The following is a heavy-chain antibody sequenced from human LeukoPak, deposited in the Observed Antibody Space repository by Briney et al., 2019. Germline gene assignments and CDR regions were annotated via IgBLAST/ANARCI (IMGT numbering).Heavy chain of an antibody. V-gene: IGHV3-7*03. CDR2: IKHDGADK. Sequence: GGSLRLSCVASGFTFSSYWMSWVRQAPGKGLEWVANIKHDGADKYFVDSVKGRFTISRDNVKNSLFLQMNSLRDEDTAIYYCAKSSGASTYYFDYWGQGILVTVS. CDR3: AKSSGASTYYFDY. D-gene: IGHD2-15*01. CDR1: GFTFSSYW. J-gene: IGHJ4*02.